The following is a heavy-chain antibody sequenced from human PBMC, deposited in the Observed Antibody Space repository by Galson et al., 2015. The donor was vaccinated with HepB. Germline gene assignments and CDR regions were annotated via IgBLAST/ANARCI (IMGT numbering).Heavy chain of an antibody. J-gene: IGHJ5*02. CDR3: ARGASTPYCSSIRCYVWFDP. V-gene: IGHV4-34*01. D-gene: IGHD2-2*01. CDR2: INHSGST. Sequence: TLSLTCAVYGGSFSGYYWSWIRQPPGKGLEWIGEINHSGSTNYNPSLKSRVTISVDTSKNQFSLKLSSVTAADTAVYYCARGASTPYCSSIRCYVWFDPWGQGTLVTVSS. CDR1: GGSFSGYY.